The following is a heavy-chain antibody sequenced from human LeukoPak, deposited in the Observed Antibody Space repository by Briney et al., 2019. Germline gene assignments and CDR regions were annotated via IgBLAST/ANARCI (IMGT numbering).Heavy chain of an antibody. J-gene: IGHJ3*02. CDR3: AKDRGSYYGSGAFDI. V-gene: IGHV3-23*01. CDR1: GFTFSSYG. D-gene: IGHD1-26*01. CDR2: ISGSGGST. Sequence: GGSLRLSCAASGFTFSSYGMSWVRQAPGKGLEWVSAISGSGGSTYYADSVKGRFTISRDNSKNTLYLQMNSLRAEDTAVYYCAKDRGSYYGSGAFDIWGQGTMVTVSS.